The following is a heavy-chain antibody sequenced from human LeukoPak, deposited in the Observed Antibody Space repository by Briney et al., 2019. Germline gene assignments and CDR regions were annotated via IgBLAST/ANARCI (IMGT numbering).Heavy chain of an antibody. CDR3: ARGAIFGVVVYYYMDV. D-gene: IGHD3-3*01. CDR2: ISSNGGST. V-gene: IGHV3-64*01. J-gene: IGHJ6*03. Sequence: GGSLRLSCAASGFTFSSYAMHWVRQAPGKGLEYVSAISSNGGSTYYGNSVKVRFTISRDNSKNTLYLQMGSLRAEDMAVYYCARGAIFGVVVYYYMDVWGKGTTVTVSS. CDR1: GFTFSSYA.